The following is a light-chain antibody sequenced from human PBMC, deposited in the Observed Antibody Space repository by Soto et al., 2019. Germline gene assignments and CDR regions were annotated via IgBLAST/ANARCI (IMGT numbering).Light chain of an antibody. CDR2: GAS. J-gene: IGKJ1*01. CDR1: QSVSSSY. Sequence: EIVLTQSPGTLSLSPGERATLSCRASQSVSSSYLAWYQQKPGQAPRLLIYGASSRATGIPDRFSGSGSGTDFTLTINRLEPEDFAVYYCQQYGSSPWTFVQGTQVEIK. CDR3: QQYGSSPWT. V-gene: IGKV3-20*01.